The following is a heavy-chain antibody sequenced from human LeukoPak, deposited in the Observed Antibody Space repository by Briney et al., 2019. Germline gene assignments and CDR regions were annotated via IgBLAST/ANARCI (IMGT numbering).Heavy chain of an antibody. CDR1: GGSISSSIYY. CDR3: ARELSIKVRGVAHFDY. V-gene: IGHV4-39*07. J-gene: IGHJ4*02. CDR2: FFYNGAT. D-gene: IGHD3-10*01. Sequence: SETLSLTCIVSGGSISSSIYYWAWVRQPPGKGLEWIGTFFYNGATQYSPSLRSRVTISIDTSKNQFSLKLSSVTAADTAVYYCARELSIKVRGVAHFDYWGQGTLVTVSS.